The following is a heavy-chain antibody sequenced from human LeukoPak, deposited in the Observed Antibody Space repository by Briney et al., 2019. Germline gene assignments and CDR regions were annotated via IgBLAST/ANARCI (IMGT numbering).Heavy chain of an antibody. CDR1: GGSISSSSYY. CDR3: ARVGGSAY. CDR2: IYYSGSS. D-gene: IGHD3-16*01. V-gene: IGHV4-39*07. J-gene: IGHJ4*02. Sequence: SETLSLTCTVSGGSISSSSYYWGWIRQPPGKGLEWIGSIYYSGSSYYNPSLKSRVTISVDTSKNQFSLKLRSVTAADTAVYYCARVGGSAYWGQGTLVTVSS.